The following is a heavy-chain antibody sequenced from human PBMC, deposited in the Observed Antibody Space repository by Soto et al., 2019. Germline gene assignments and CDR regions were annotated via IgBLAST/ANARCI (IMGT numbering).Heavy chain of an antibody. V-gene: IGHV3-48*02. Sequence: PGGSLRLSCEGFGYTFRGYGMIWVRQAPGKGLECVSYISSDETIVNYADSVKGRFTISRDSAKNSLFLQMNSLRDGDTAVYYCVRGGGVGTTWGYYWGQGPQVTVSS. CDR1: GYTFRGYG. J-gene: IGHJ4*02. CDR2: ISSDETIV. CDR3: VRGGGVGTTWGYY. D-gene: IGHD1-26*01.